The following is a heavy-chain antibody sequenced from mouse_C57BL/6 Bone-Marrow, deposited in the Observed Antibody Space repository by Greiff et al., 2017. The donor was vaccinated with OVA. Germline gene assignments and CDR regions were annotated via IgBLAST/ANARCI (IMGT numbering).Heavy chain of an antibody. J-gene: IGHJ4*01. Sequence: EVNVVESGGGLVQPGGSMKLSCAASGFTFSDAWMDWVRQSPEKGLEWVAEIRNKANNHATYYAESVKGRFTISRDDSKSSVYLQMNSLRAEDTGIYYCTRGYYDYDGAYYYAMDYWGQGTSVTVSS. V-gene: IGHV6-6*01. CDR3: TRGYYDYDGAYYYAMDY. D-gene: IGHD2-4*01. CDR1: GFTFSDAW. CDR2: IRNKANNHAT.